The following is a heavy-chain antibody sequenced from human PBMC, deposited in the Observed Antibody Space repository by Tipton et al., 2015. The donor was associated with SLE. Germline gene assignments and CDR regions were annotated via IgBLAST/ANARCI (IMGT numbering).Heavy chain of an antibody. CDR3: ARVVDSGTYWGGGHWFDP. Sequence: TLSLTCIVSGGSINTYKWSWIRQPAGKGLEWLGHISTSGTTNYNPSLKSLVTMSVNTSKNQFSLKLTSVTAADTALYYCARVVDSGTYWGGGHWFDPWGQRTLVTVSS. D-gene: IGHD1-26*01. CDR1: GGSINTYK. V-gene: IGHV4-4*07. J-gene: IGHJ5*02. CDR2: ISTSGTT.